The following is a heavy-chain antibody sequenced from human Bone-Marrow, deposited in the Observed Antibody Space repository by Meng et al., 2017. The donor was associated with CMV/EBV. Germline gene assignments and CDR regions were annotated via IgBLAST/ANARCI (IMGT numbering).Heavy chain of an antibody. CDR1: GDSVSSNSAT. CDR2: TYYRSTWYI. CDR3: ARVRCSTTSGYYEYYYGMDV. J-gene: IGHJ6*02. Sequence: SQTLSLTCAISGDSVSSNSATWSWIRQSPSRGLEWLGRTYYRSTWYIDYAVSVKSRIDINPDTSKSQFSLQLNALTPEDTAVYYCARVRCSTTSGYYEYYYGMDVWGQGTTVTVSS. V-gene: IGHV6-1*01. D-gene: IGHD2-2*01.